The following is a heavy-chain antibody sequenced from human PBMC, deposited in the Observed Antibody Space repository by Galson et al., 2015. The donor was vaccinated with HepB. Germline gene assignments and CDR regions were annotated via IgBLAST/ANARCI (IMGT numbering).Heavy chain of an antibody. Sequence: SLRLSCAASGFTFSSYSMNWVRQAPGKGLEWVSSISSSSSTIYYADSVKGRFTISRDDAKNSLYLQMNSLRAEDTAVYYCASRYYDSSGYPLIPIYWGQGTLVTVSS. CDR2: ISSSSSTI. V-gene: IGHV3-48*01. CDR3: ASRYYDSSGYPLIPIY. D-gene: IGHD3-22*01. J-gene: IGHJ4*02. CDR1: GFTFSSYS.